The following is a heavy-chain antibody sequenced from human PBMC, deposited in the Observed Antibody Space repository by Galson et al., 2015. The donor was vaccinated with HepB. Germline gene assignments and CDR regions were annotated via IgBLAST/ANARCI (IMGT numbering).Heavy chain of an antibody. D-gene: IGHD2-2*01. CDR1: GIILSNYV. V-gene: IGHV3-30*04. Sequence: SLRLSCASSGIILSNYVMHWVRQAPGKGPEWVAAITEDGSFGYTADSVKGRFTISRDNAKNSLYLQMNSLRDEDTAVYYCAREECSSTSCYYYYGMDVWGQGTTVTVSS. CDR2: ITEDGSFG. CDR3: AREECSSTSCYYYYGMDV. J-gene: IGHJ6*02.